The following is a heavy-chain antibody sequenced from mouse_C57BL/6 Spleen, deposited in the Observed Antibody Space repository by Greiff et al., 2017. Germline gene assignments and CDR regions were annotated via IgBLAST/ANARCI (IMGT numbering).Heavy chain of an antibody. J-gene: IGHJ2*01. CDR3: ARLRSHYFDY. D-gene: IGHD1-1*01. V-gene: IGHV1-69*01. CDR2: IDPSDSYT. Sequence: VQLQQPGAELVMPGASVKLSCKASGYTFTSYWMHWVKQRPGQGLEWIGEIDPSDSYTNYNQKFKGKSTLTVDKSSSTAYMQLSSLTSEDSAVYYCARLRSHYFDYWGQGTTLTVSS. CDR1: GYTFTSYW.